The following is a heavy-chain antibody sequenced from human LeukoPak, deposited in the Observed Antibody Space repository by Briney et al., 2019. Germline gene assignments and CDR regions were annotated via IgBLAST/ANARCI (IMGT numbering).Heavy chain of an antibody. Sequence: GGSLRLSCAASGFTFSSYWMSWVRQAPGKGLEWVANIKQDGSEKYYVDSVKGRFTISRDNAKNSLYLQMNSLRAEDTAVYYCARVGDRSSSSWYYYYYYMDVWGKGTTVTISS. CDR3: ARVGDRSSSSWYYYYYYMDV. CDR1: GFTFSSYW. CDR2: IKQDGSEK. D-gene: IGHD6-13*01. J-gene: IGHJ6*03. V-gene: IGHV3-7*01.